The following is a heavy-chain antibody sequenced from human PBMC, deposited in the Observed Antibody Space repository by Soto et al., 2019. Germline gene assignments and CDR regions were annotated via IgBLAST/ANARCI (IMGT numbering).Heavy chain of an antibody. CDR1: GGSLSNYV. D-gene: IGHD1-26*01. Sequence: QVQLVQSGAEVKKPGSSVKVSCKASGGSLSNYVITWVRQAPGPGLEYMGGIIPLAGTGNYAQKFQGRVTITADESTSTADLELRSLRSEDTAVYYCAREGFSGSYYPNWGQGTLVTVSS. V-gene: IGHV1-69*01. CDR3: AREGFSGSYYPN. J-gene: IGHJ4*02. CDR2: IIPLAGTG.